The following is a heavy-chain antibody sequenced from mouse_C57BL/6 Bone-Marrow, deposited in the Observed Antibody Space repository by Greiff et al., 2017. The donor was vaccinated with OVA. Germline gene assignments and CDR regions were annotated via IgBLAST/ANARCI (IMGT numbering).Heavy chain of an antibody. CDR2: IYPGDGDT. V-gene: IGHV1-82*01. CDR1: GYAFSSSW. J-gene: IGHJ2*01. Sequence: VQLQQSGPELVKPGASVKISCKASGYAFSSSWMNWVKQRPGKGLEWIGRIYPGDGDTNYNGKFKGKATLTADKSSSTAYMQLSSLTSEDSAVYFCASEGFYDSYFDYWGQGTTLTVSS. D-gene: IGHD2-3*01. CDR3: ASEGFYDSYFDY.